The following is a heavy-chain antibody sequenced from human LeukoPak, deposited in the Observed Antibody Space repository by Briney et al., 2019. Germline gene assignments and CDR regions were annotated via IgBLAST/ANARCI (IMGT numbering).Heavy chain of an antibody. V-gene: IGHV4-59*01. J-gene: IGHJ2*01. CDR3: ARGRIYSSSWSRGRYFDL. CDR1: GGSISSYY. D-gene: IGHD6-13*01. Sequence: SETLSLTCTVSGGSISSYYWSWIRQPPGKGLEWIGYIYYSGSTNYSPSLKSRVTISVGTSKNQFSLKLSSVTAADTAVYYCARGRIYSSSWSRGRYFDLWGRGTLVTVSS. CDR2: IYYSGST.